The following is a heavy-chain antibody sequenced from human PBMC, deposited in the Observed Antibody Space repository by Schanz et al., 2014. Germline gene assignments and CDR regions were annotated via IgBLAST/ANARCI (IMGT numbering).Heavy chain of an antibody. D-gene: IGHD1-26*01. CDR2: IKLDGSEK. V-gene: IGHV3-7*01. J-gene: IGHJ4*02. CDR1: GFTFSGYW. CDR3: AKYGTGKGVSFEY. Sequence: EVQLVESGGGLVQPGGSLRLSCAASGFTFSGYWMSWVRQAPGEGLVWVANIKLDGSEKYYVDSVKGRFTISRDNAKNSLYLQMNSLAAEETAVYYCAKYGTGKGVSFEYWGQGTLVTVSS.